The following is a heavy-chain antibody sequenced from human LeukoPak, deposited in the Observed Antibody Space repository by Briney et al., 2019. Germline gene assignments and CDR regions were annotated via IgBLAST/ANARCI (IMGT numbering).Heavy chain of an antibody. J-gene: IGHJ4*02. D-gene: IGHD3-22*01. CDR1: GGTFSSYA. V-gene: IGHV1-69*05. Sequence: SVKVSCKASGGTFSSYAISWVRQAPGQGLEWMGGIIPIFGTVNYAQKFQGRVTITTDESTSTAYMELSSLRSEDTAMYYCARGDPEYYDSSGYYFDYWGQGTLVTVSS. CDR3: ARGDPEYYDSSGYYFDY. CDR2: IIPIFGTV.